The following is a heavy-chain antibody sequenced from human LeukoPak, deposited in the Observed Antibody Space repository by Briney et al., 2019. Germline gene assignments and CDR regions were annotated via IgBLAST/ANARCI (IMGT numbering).Heavy chain of an antibody. CDR3: ARVLYYGSGSGTFDV. V-gene: IGHV4-38-2*01. J-gene: IGHJ3*01. CDR1: GYSISSGYY. Sequence: KPSETLSLTCAVSGYSISSGYYWGWIRQPPGKGLEWIGSIYHSGNTYYNPSLKSRVTISVDTSKNQFSLKLNSVTAADTAVYYCARVLYYGSGSGTFDVWGRGTMVTVSS. CDR2: IYHSGNT. D-gene: IGHD3-10*01.